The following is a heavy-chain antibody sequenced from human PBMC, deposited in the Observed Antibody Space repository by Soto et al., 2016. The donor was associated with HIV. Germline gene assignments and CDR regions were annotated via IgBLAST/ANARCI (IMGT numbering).Heavy chain of an antibody. D-gene: IGHD3-9*01. J-gene: IGHJ6*03. CDR1: GGSINSYY. CDR3: ARETGNDDFLTGHQSEYYMDV. Sequence: QLQLQESGPGLVKPSETLSLICTVSGGSINSYYWSWIRQPPGKGLEWIGYIYYSGTTNYNPSLKSRVTISVDRSKNQFYXKLRSVTAADTAVYYCARETGNDDFLTGHQSEYYMDVWAKG. V-gene: IGHV4-59*01. CDR2: IYYSGTT.